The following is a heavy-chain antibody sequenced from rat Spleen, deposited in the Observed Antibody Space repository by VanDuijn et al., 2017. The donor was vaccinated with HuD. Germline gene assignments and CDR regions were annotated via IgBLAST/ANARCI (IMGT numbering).Heavy chain of an antibody. D-gene: IGHD1-1*01. Sequence: QVQPKESGPGLVQPSQTLSLTCTVSGFSLTSYGVSWVRQAPGKGLDWMGIMWNDGSTSYNSDFKSRLSISRDTSNSQVFLTLTSLQTDDTAVYYCALSGEGYWGQGVMVTVSS. CDR1: GFSLTSYG. J-gene: IGHJ2*01. CDR2: MWNDGST. V-gene: IGHV2-77*01. CDR3: ALSGEGY.